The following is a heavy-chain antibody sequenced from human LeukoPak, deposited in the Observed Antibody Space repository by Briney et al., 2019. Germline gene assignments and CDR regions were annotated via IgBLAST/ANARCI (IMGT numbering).Heavy chain of an antibody. D-gene: IGHD3-10*01. V-gene: IGHV1-18*01. CDR3: ASPSPSGDFDP. CDR2: ISAYNGNT. Sequence: ASVKVSFKASGYTFTSYGISWVRQAPGQGLEWMGWISAYNGNTNYAQKLQGRVTMTTDTSTSAAYVELRSLRSDDRAVCYCASPSPSGDFDPWGEGTLVIVSS. CDR1: GYTFTSYG. J-gene: IGHJ5*02.